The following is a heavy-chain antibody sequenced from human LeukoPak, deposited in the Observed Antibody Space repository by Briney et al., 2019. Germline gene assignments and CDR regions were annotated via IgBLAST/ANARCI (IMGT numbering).Heavy chain of an antibody. CDR2: IIPVFGTA. CDR3: ARDPIDYGDNSSPPDY. CDR1: GGTFSSYA. J-gene: IGHJ4*02. Sequence: ASVKVSCKASGGTFSSYAISWVRQAPGQGLEWMGGIIPVFGTANYAQKFQGRVTITADEPTSTAYMELSSLRSEDTAVYYCARDPIDYGDNSSPPDYWGQGTLVTVSS. V-gene: IGHV1-69*13. D-gene: IGHD4-23*01.